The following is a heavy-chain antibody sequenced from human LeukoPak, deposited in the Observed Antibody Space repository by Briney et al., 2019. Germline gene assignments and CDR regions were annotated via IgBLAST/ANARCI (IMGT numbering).Heavy chain of an antibody. V-gene: IGHV3-53*01. CDR1: GFTVSSNY. J-gene: IGHJ4*02. D-gene: IGHD4-17*01. CDR3: ARRTTVTTIDY. CDR2: IYSGGST. Sequence: PGGSLRLSCAASGFTVSSNYMSWVRQAPGKGLEWVSVIYSGGSTYYADSVKGRFTISRDNSKNTLYLQMNSLRAEDTAVYYCARRTTVTTIDYWGQGTLVTVSS.